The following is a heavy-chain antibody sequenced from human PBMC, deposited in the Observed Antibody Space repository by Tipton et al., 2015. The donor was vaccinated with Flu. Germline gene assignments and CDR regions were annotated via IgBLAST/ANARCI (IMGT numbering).Heavy chain of an antibody. J-gene: IGHJ3*02. V-gene: IGHV4-61*02. CDR1: GGSIRSGNHY. CDR2: IYPGGST. D-gene: IGHD2-21*01. Sequence: TLSLTCTVSGGSIRSGNHYWSWIRLPAGKALEWIARIYPGGSTNFNPSLRSRVTIAVDPSQDQLSLELTSVTAADTAVYYCARMGGHIEEPAYDAFDTWGQGTLVTVSS. CDR3: ARMGGHIEEPAYDAFDT.